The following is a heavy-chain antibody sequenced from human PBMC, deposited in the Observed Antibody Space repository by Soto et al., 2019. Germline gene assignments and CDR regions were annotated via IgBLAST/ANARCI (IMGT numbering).Heavy chain of an antibody. D-gene: IGHD2-21*02. CDR1: GFTFSSYG. V-gene: IGHV3-30*18. CDR3: AKDTAFDP. J-gene: IGHJ5*02. Sequence: QVQLVESGGGVVQPGRSLRLSCAASGFTFSSYGMHWVRQAPGKGLEWVAVISYDGSNKYYADSVKGQFTISRDNSKNTLYLQMNSLRAEDTAVYYCAKDTAFDPWGQGTLVTVSS. CDR2: ISYDGSNK.